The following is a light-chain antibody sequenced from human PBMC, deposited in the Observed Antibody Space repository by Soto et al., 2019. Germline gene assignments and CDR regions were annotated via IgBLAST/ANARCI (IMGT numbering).Light chain of an antibody. CDR1: SSDVGGYDL. V-gene: IGLV2-23*01. Sequence: QSALTQPASVSGSPGQSITISCTGTSSDVGGYDLVSWYQQHPGKAPKLVIYEASQRPSGVSNRFSGSKSGNTASLTISGLQAEDEADYYCCSYAGSSTYVFGTGTKLTVL. CDR3: CSYAGSSTYV. J-gene: IGLJ1*01. CDR2: EAS.